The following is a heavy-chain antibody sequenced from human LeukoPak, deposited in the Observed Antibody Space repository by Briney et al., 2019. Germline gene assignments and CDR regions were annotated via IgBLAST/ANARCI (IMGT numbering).Heavy chain of an antibody. CDR3: ARAVYYSNYLGY. CDR2: ISRDGRNK. V-gene: IGHV3-30*04. Sequence: PGGSLRLSCAASGFTFSSYAMHWVRQAPGKGLEWVAVISRDGRNKYYADSVKGRFTISRDNAKNTLYLQMNSLRAEDTAMYYCARAVYYSNYLGYWGQGTLVTVSS. CDR1: GFTFSSYA. D-gene: IGHD3-10*01. J-gene: IGHJ4*01.